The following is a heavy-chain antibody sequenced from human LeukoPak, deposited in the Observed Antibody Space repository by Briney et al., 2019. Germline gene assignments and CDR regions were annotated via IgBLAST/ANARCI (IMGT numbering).Heavy chain of an antibody. Sequence: ASVKVSCKASGYTFTGQYMHWVRQAPGQGLEWMGCINPLSGVTNYAQKFQGRVTMTRDTSISTADMELSRLNSDDTAVYYCARGAEYYFDYWGQGTLVTVSS. CDR2: INPLSGVT. CDR3: ARGAEYYFDY. V-gene: IGHV1-2*02. J-gene: IGHJ4*02. CDR1: GYTFTGQY.